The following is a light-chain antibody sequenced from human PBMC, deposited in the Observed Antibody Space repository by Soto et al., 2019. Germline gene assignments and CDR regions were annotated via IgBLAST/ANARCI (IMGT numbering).Light chain of an antibody. CDR3: QQYGSSGT. V-gene: IGKV3-11*01. CDR2: DAS. J-gene: IGKJ1*01. CDR1: QSVSRY. Sequence: IVLTQSPATLSLSPWERATLSCRASQSVSRYLAWYQQKPGQAPRLLIYDASSRATGIPARFSGSGSGTDFTLTISSLEAEDFALYYCQQYGSSGTFGQGTKVDIK.